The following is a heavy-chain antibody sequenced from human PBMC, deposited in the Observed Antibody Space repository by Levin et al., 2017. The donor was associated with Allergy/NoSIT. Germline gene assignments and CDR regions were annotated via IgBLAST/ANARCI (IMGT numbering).Heavy chain of an antibody. CDR3: ARVAGGFGSHYFDS. J-gene: IGHJ4*02. CDR1: GFSISDHG. D-gene: IGHD6-19*01. Sequence: GGSLRLSCAASGFSISDHGMHWVRQAPGKGLAWVAVISYDGSGRLYADSVKGRFTISRDTSRNTLFLQMSSLRPEDPAVYYCARVAGGFGSHYFDSWGQGTLVTVSS. CDR2: ISYDGSGR. V-gene: IGHV3-30*03.